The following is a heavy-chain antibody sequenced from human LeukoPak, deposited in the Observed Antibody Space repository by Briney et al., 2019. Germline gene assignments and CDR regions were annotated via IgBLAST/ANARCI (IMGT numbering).Heavy chain of an antibody. Sequence: GASVKVSCKASGYTFTGYYMHWVRQAPGQGLEWMGWINPNSGGTNYAQKFQGRVTITADGSTSTAYMELSSLRSEDTAVYYCASTQGYCTSTSCYDSGEVDDWGQGTLVTVSS. CDR3: ASTQGYCTSTSCYDSGEVDD. CDR1: GYTFTGYY. J-gene: IGHJ4*02. V-gene: IGHV1-2*02. CDR2: INPNSGGT. D-gene: IGHD2-2*01.